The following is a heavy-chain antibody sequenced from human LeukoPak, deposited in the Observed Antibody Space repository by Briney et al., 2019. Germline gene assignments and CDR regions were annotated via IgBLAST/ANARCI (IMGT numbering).Heavy chain of an antibody. CDR2: MYYGGST. CDR1: GGSLSNYY. V-gene: IGHV4-59*08. J-gene: IGHJ4*02. CDR3: ARHPGSSWYESFDY. Sequence: SETLSLTCSVSGGSLSNYYWNWIRQPPGKGLEWIGSMYYGGSTNYNPSLKSRVTISVDTSENQFSLKVSSVTAADTAVYYCARHPGSSWYESFDYWGQGILVTVSS. D-gene: IGHD6-13*01.